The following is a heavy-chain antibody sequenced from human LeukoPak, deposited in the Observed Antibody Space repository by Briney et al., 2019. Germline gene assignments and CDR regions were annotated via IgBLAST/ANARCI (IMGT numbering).Heavy chain of an antibody. Sequence: GGSLRLSCAASGFTFSSYSMNWVRQAPGKGLEWVSSISSSSSYIYYADSVKGRFTISRDNSKNTLYLQMNSLRAEDMAVYYCAKDGVTIFGVVIIGGGYAFDIWGQGTMVTVSS. CDR2: ISSSSSYI. CDR3: AKDGVTIFGVVIIGGGYAFDI. CDR1: GFTFSSYS. J-gene: IGHJ3*02. D-gene: IGHD3-3*01. V-gene: IGHV3-21*01.